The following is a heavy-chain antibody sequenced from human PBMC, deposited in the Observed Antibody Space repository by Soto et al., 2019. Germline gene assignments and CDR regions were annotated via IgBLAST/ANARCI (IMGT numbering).Heavy chain of an antibody. CDR3: ASWSCSSTSCAFDP. D-gene: IGHD2-2*01. Sequence: ASVKVSCKASGCTFTSYGISWVRQAPGQGLEWMGWISAYNGNTNYAQKLQGRVTMTTDTSTSTAYMELSSLRSEDTAVYYCASWSCSSTSCAFDPWGQGTLVTVSS. CDR2: ISAYNGNT. CDR1: GCTFTSYG. V-gene: IGHV1-18*01. J-gene: IGHJ5*02.